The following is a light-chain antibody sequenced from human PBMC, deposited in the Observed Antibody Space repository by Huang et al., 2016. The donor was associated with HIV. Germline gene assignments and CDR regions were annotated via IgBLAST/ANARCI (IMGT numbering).Light chain of an antibody. CDR2: DAS. Sequence: DIQMTQSPSSLSASVGDRVTITCQASQDISNNLNWYQQRPGKAPKLLIYDASNLETGAPTRFIGSGSGTEFIFTISSLQPEDIATYYCQHYDNLRLYSFGQGTKLEI. CDR3: QHYDNLRLYS. V-gene: IGKV1-33*01. J-gene: IGKJ2*01. CDR1: QDISNN.